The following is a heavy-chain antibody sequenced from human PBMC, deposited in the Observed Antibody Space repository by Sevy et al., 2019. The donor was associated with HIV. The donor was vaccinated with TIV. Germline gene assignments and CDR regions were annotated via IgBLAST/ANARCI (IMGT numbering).Heavy chain of an antibody. CDR3: AKEFYDFWSGYYYFDY. CDR2: ISYDGSNK. J-gene: IGHJ4*02. CDR1: GFTFSSYG. D-gene: IGHD3-3*01. Sequence: GGSLRLSCAASGFTFSSYGMHWVRQAPGKGLEWVAVISYDGSNKYYADSVKGRFTISRDNSKNTLYLQMNSLRAEDTAVYYCAKEFYDFWSGYYYFDYWGKGTLVTVSS. V-gene: IGHV3-30*18.